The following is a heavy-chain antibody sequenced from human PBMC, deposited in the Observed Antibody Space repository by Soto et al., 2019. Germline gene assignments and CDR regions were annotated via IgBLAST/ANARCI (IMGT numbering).Heavy chain of an antibody. J-gene: IGHJ5*02. CDR2: IYYSGST. D-gene: IGHD5-12*01. CDR3: ARVKYSGYTLLFDP. V-gene: IGHV4-59*01. Sequence: SETLSLTCTVSGGSISSYYWSWIRQPPGKGLEWIGYIYYSGSTNYNPSLKSRVTISVDTSKNQFSLKLSSVTAADTAVYYCARVKYSGYTLLFDPWGQGTLDTVSS. CDR1: GGSISSYY.